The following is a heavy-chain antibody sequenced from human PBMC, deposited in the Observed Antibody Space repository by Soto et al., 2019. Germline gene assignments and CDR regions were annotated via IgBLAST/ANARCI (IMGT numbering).Heavy chain of an antibody. CDR2: IIPIFGTA. CDR3: ARDPVGRDYGLDY. D-gene: IGHD4-17*01. V-gene: IGHV1-69*13. J-gene: IGHJ4*02. CDR1: GGTFSSYA. Sequence: SVKVSCKASGGTFSSYAISWVRRAPGQGLEWMGGIIPIFGTANYAQKFQGRVTITADESTSTAYMELSSLRSEDTAVYYCARDPVGRDYGLDYWGQGTLVTVSS.